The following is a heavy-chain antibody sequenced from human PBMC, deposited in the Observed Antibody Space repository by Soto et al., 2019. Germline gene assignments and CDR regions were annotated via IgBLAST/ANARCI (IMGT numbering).Heavy chain of an antibody. J-gene: IGHJ6*02. D-gene: IGHD4-17*01. Sequence: PGESLKISCKGSGYSFTSYWISWVRQMPGKGLEWMGRIDPSDSYTNYSPSFQGHVTISADKSISTAYLQWSSLKASDTAMYYCARRPADYGDYSNYYYGMDVWGQGTTVTVSS. CDR3: ARRPADYGDYSNYYYGMDV. V-gene: IGHV5-10-1*01. CDR2: IDPSDSYT. CDR1: GYSFTSYW.